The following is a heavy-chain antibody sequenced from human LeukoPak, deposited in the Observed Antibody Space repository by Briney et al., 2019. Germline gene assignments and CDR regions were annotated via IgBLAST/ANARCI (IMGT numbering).Heavy chain of an antibody. Sequence: GGSLRLSCAASGFTFSSYSMNCVRQAPGKGLEWVSYISGSGTTIYYADSVKGRFTISRDNAKNSLYLQMNSLRDEDTAVYSCARDGTSTDDYWGQGTAVTVSS. CDR1: GFTFSSYS. CDR2: ISGSGTTI. CDR3: ARDGTSTDDY. D-gene: IGHD1-7*01. V-gene: IGHV3-48*02. J-gene: IGHJ4*02.